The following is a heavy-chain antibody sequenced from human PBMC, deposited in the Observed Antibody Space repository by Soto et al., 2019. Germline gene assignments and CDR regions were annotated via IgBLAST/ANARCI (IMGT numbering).Heavy chain of an antibody. CDR3: ARSITMIVVVTGPHYYYYGMDV. CDR2: IIPIFGTA. J-gene: IGHJ6*02. V-gene: IGHV1-69*01. CDR1: GGTFSSYA. D-gene: IGHD3-22*01. Sequence: QVQLVQSGAEVKKPGSSVKVSCKASGGTFSSYAISWVRQAPGQGLEWMGGIIPIFGTANYAQKFQGRVTITADESTRTAYMELSSLRSEDTAVYYCARSITMIVVVTGPHYYYYGMDVWGQGTTVTVSS.